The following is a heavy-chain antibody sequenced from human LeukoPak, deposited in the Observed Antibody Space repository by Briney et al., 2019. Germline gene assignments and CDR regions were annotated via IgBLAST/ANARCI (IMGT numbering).Heavy chain of an antibody. CDR2: ISFDGSNQ. Sequence: GGSLRLSCAASGFTFSSYAIHWVRQTPGKGLEWVAVISFDGSNQYYADSLRGRFIISRDNSKNTLYLQMNSLRAEDTAVYYCAKGPYYYDSSGYYLDYWGQGTLVTVSS. CDR1: GFTFSSYA. V-gene: IGHV3-30-3*02. D-gene: IGHD3-22*01. CDR3: AKGPYYYDSSGYYLDY. J-gene: IGHJ4*02.